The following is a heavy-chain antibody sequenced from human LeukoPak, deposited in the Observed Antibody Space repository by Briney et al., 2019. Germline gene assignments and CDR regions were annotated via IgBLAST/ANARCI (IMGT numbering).Heavy chain of an antibody. CDR3: ARAYSPPWITASYAFDT. J-gene: IGHJ3*02. CDR1: GFTFCDYY. CDR2: ISSGGSTI. D-gene: IGHD5-12*01. V-gene: IGHV3-11*04. Sequence: PGGSLRLSCAASGFTFCDYYMSWIRQAPGKGLEWVSYISSGGSTIYNADSVKGRFTISRDNTKNSLYLQMNSLRVEDTAIYYCARAYSPPWITASYAFDTWGQGTMVTVSS.